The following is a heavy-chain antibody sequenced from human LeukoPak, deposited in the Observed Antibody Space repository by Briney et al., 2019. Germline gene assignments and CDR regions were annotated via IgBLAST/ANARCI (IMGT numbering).Heavy chain of an antibody. CDR3: ARLNLAVTNFDF. CDR2: IYHTGRT. CDR1: GDSLSSDTSS. Sequence: SQTLSLTCLVSGDSLSSDTSSWTWIRQPPGKGLGWIGSIYHTGRTFYNPSLTSRVTISVDKSNNHFSLKLNSVTAADTAVYYCARLNLAVTNFDFWGQGTLVTVSS. V-gene: IGHV4-30-2*01. J-gene: IGHJ4*02. D-gene: IGHD2-21*02.